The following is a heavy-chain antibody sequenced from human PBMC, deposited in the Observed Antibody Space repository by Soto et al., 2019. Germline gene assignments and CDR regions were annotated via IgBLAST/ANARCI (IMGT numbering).Heavy chain of an antibody. D-gene: IGHD6-19*01. CDR2: IYSGGST. CDR1: GFTVSSNY. CDR3: ASPVRPHTYSSCWRLLTHYMVV. Sequence: PGGSLRLSCAASGFTVSSNYMSWVRQAPGKGLEWVSVIYSGGSTYYADFVKGRFTISRHNSKNTLYLQMNSLRAEDKAVYYCASPVRPHTYSSCWRLLTHYMVVWGKGRTVTDSS. J-gene: IGHJ6*03. V-gene: IGHV3-53*04.